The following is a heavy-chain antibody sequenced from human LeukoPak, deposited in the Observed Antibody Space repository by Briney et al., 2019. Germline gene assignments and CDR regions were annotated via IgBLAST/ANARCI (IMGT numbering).Heavy chain of an antibody. V-gene: IGHV3-9*01. J-gene: IGHJ3*02. CDR2: ISWNSGSI. CDR1: GFTFDDYA. CDR3: AKGFDWSNDAFDI. Sequence: GGSLRLSCAASGFTFDDYAMHWVRQAPRKGLEWVSGISWNSGSIGYADSVKGRFTISRDNAKNSLYLQMNSLRAEDTALYYCAKGFDWSNDAFDIWGQGTMVTVSS. D-gene: IGHD3-9*01.